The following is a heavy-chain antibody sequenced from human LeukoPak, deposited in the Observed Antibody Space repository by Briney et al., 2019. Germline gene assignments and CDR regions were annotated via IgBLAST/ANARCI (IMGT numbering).Heavy chain of an antibody. D-gene: IGHD4-23*01. CDR2: INPNTGGT. CDR1: GYMFVSRG. CDR3: ASGNSVDY. Sequence: ASVKVSCKASGYMFVSRGFTWVRQAPGQGLEWMGWINPNTGGTNYAQKFQGRVTMTRDTSISTAYMELSRLRSDDTAIYYCASGNSVDYWGQGTLVTVSS. V-gene: IGHV1-2*02. J-gene: IGHJ4*02.